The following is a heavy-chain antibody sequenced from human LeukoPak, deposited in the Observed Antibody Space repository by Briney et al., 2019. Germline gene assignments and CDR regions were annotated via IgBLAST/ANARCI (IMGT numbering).Heavy chain of an antibody. Sequence: ASVKVSCKASGHTFTGYYMHWVRQAPGQGLEWMGWINPNSGGTNYAQKFQGRVTMTRDTSISTAYMELSSLRSEDTAVYYCATGAPYYYGSGSPFDYWGQGTLVTVSS. V-gene: IGHV1-2*02. CDR1: GHTFTGYY. CDR2: INPNSGGT. D-gene: IGHD3-10*01. CDR3: ATGAPYYYGSGSPFDY. J-gene: IGHJ4*02.